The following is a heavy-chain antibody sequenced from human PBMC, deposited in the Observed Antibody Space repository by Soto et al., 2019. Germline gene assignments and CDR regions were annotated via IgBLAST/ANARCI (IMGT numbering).Heavy chain of an antibody. CDR1: GFTFTTAW. J-gene: IGHJ4*02. Sequence: GGSLRLSCAASGFTFTTAWINWVRQAPGKGLEWVGRIKSKTDGGTPDFADSVKGRFTISRDNSKNTLYLQMNSLRAEDTAVYYCAKAPDRLLWFFDYWGQGTLVTVSS. D-gene: IGHD3-10*01. CDR3: AKAPDRLLWFFDY. CDR2: IKSKTDGGTP. V-gene: IGHV3-15*07.